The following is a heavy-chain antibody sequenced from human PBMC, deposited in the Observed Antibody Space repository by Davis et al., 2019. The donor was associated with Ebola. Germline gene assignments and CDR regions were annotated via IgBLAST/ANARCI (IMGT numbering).Heavy chain of an antibody. CDR1: GFTFSSYS. CDR3: ARDSSLYSNYLVGRGYYGMDV. V-gene: IGHV3-48*04. J-gene: IGHJ6*02. D-gene: IGHD4-11*01. Sequence: GESLKISCAASGFTFSSYSMNWVRQAPGKGLEWVSYISSSSSTIYYADSVKGRFTISRDNAKNSLYLQMNSLRAEDTAVYYCARDSSLYSNYLVGRGYYGMDVWGQGTTVIVSS. CDR2: ISSSSSTI.